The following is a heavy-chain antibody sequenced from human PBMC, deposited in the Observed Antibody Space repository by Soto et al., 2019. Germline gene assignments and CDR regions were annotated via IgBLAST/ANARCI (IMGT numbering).Heavy chain of an antibody. Sequence: GESLKISCKGSGYTFTNYWIGWVRQMPGKGPEWMGIIYPGDSDTRYNPSFQGQVTISADKSITTTYLQWSSLKASDTAIYYCAASIFYYGMDVWGQGTTVTVSS. J-gene: IGHJ6*02. CDR1: GYTFTNYW. CDR3: AASIFYYGMDV. CDR2: IYPGDSDT. V-gene: IGHV5-51*01.